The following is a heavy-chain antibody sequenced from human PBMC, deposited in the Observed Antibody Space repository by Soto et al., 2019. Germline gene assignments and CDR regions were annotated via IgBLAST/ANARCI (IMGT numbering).Heavy chain of an antibody. Sequence: PSETLSLTCAAYGGSFSGYYWSWIRQPPGKGLEWIGEINHSGSTNYNPSLKSRVTISVDTSKNQFSLKLSSVTAADTAVYFCAREWGLLPYYVMNVWGHGTAVTVSS. V-gene: IGHV4-34*01. J-gene: IGHJ6*02. CDR1: GGSFSGYY. CDR2: INHSGST. CDR3: AREWGLLPYYVMNV. D-gene: IGHD1-26*01.